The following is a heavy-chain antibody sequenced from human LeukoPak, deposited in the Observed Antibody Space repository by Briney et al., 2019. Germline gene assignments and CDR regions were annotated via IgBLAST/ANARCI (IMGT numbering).Heavy chain of an antibody. Sequence: ASVKVSCKASGYTFTSYDINWVRQATGQGLEWMGWMNPNSGNTGYAQKFQGRVTITRNTSISTAYMELSSLRSEDTAVYYCVRDWKDDFWSGYYPLDYWGQGTLVTVSS. CDR1: GYTFTSYD. CDR2: MNPNSGNT. CDR3: VRDWKDDFWSGYYPLDY. D-gene: IGHD3-3*01. J-gene: IGHJ4*02. V-gene: IGHV1-8*03.